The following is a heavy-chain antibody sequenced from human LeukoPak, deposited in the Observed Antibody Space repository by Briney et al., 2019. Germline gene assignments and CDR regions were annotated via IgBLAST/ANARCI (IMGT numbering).Heavy chain of an antibody. CDR3: ARDGTVTTPFDY. D-gene: IGHD4-17*01. CDR2: NSGSSGYI. V-gene: IGHV3-21*01. J-gene: IGHJ4*02. CDR1: GFTFSSFA. Sequence: GGSLRLSCAASGFTFSSFAMNWVRQAPGKGLEWVASNSGSSGYIYYADSVKGRLTISRDNAKNSLHLQMNSLRAEDTAVYYCARDGTVTTPFDYWGQGTLVTVSS.